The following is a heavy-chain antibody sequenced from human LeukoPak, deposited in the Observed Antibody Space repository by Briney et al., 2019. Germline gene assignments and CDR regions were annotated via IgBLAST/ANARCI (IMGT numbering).Heavy chain of an antibody. V-gene: IGHV3-48*03. Sequence: PGRSLRLSCAASGFTFSSYEMNWVRQAPGKGLEWVSYISSSGSTIYYADSVKGRFTISRDNAKNSLYLQMNSLRAEDTAVYYCARVELYSIAAAAPFDYWGQGTLVAVSS. CDR1: GFTFSSYE. J-gene: IGHJ4*02. CDR2: ISSSGSTI. CDR3: ARVELYSIAAAAPFDY. D-gene: IGHD6-13*01.